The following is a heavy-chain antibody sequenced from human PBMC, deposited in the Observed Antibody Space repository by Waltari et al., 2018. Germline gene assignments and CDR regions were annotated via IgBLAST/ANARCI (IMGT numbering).Heavy chain of an antibody. Sequence: QLHLVQSGAQVKKPGASVKVSCKTSGYTFTSYAFSWVRQGPEQGLEWMGWISGYNGNRNYAQKLQGRVTMTTDTSTSTGYMELRSLRSDDTALYYCAREGRSSGYRNTQGVDYWGQGTLVTVSS. CDR1: GYTFTSYA. V-gene: IGHV1-18*01. CDR2: ISGYNGNR. D-gene: IGHD3-22*01. J-gene: IGHJ4*02. CDR3: AREGRSSGYRNTQGVDY.